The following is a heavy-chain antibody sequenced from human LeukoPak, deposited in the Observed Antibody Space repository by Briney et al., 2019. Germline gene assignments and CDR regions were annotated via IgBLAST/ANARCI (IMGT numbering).Heavy chain of an antibody. J-gene: IGHJ5*02. V-gene: IGHV1-18*01. CDR3: ARFQMIEKNWFDP. Sequence: ASVKVSCKASGYTFISHGITWVRQAAGQGLEWMGWINPYNGNTKYPQNLQGRITLTTDTSTNTAYMALRSLRSDDTAVYYCARFQMIEKNWFDPWGQGTLVTVSS. CDR1: GYTFISHG. CDR2: INPYNGNT. D-gene: IGHD3-22*01.